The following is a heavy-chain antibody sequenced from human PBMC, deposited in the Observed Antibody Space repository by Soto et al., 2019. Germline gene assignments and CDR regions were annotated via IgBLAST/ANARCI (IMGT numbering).Heavy chain of an antibody. CDR1: GFTVSSNY. CDR3: ARDLGYCSGGSCFDY. CDR2: IYSGGST. Sequence: VQLVESGGGLVQPGGSLRLSCAASGFTVSSNYMSWVRQAPGKGLEWVSVIYSGGSTYYADSVKGRFTISRDNSKNTLYLQMNSLRAEDTAVYYCARDLGYCSGGSCFDYWGQGTLVTVSS. D-gene: IGHD2-15*01. J-gene: IGHJ4*02. V-gene: IGHV3-66*01.